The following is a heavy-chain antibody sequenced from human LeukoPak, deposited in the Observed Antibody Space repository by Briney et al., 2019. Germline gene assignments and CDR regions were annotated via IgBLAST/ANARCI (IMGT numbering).Heavy chain of an antibody. CDR1: GGSVTNYY. CDR2: SDYSGSS. CDR3: ARVPVRGRAFDI. J-gene: IGHJ3*02. Sequence: SETLSLTCTVSGGSVTNYYWSWIRQHPGKGLEWIGYSDYSGSSTYNPSLKSRVTMSVDTSKNQFSLKLSSVTAADTAVYYCARVPVRGRAFDIWGQGTMVTVSS. D-gene: IGHD3-10*01. V-gene: IGHV4-59*02.